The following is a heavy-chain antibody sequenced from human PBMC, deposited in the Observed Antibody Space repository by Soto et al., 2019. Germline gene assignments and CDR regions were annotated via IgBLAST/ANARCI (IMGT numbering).Heavy chain of an antibody. J-gene: IGHJ4*02. V-gene: IGHV3-48*03. CDR2: ISSSGSIM. D-gene: IGHD2-2*01. CDR1: GFTFSSYE. CDR3: ARDMGVLPAADDY. Sequence: PGGSLRLSCAASGFTFSSYEMNWVRQAPGKGLEWVSYISSSGSIMYHADSVKGRFTISRDNAKNSLYLQMNSLRAEDTAVYYCARDMGVLPAADDYWGQGTLVTVSS.